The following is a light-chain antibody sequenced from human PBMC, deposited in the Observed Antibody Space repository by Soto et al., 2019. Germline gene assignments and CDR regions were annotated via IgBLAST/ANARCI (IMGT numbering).Light chain of an antibody. J-gene: IGLJ1*01. V-gene: IGLV1-40*01. Sequence: QSVLTQAPSVSGAPGQRVTISCTGSSSNIGAGYDVHWYQHLPGTAPKLLIYGNTNRPSGVPDRFSGSKSGTSASLAIAGLQAEDEADYYFQSYDSGSASYVFGTGTKVTVL. CDR3: QSYDSGSASYV. CDR2: GNT. CDR1: SSNIGAGYD.